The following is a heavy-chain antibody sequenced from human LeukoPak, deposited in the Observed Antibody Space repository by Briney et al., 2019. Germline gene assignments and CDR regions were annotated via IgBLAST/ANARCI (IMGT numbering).Heavy chain of an antibody. CDR1: GGTFSSYA. D-gene: IGHD3-3*02. J-gene: IGHJ5*02. CDR2: IIPILGIA. Sequence: GASVKVSCKASGGTFSSYAISWVRQAPGQGLGWMGRIIPILGIANYAQKFQGRVTITADKSTSTAYMELSSLRSEDTAVYYCARGLGFLEWFRFDPWGQGTLVTVSS. CDR3: ARGLGFLEWFRFDP. V-gene: IGHV1-69*04.